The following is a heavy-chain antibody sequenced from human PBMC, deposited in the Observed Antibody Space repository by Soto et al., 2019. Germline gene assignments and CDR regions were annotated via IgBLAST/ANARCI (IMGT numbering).Heavy chain of an antibody. V-gene: IGHV5-51*01. CDR2: IYPGDSDT. J-gene: IGHJ6*03. Sequence: PGESLKISCKGSGYSFTSYWIGWVRQMPGKGLEWMGIIYPGDSDTRYSPSFQGQVTISADKSTSTAYLQWSSLKASDTAMYYCARHLRIAAAGTGIIVPHYMDVWGKGTTVTVSS. D-gene: IGHD6-13*01. CDR1: GYSFTSYW. CDR3: ARHLRIAAAGTGIIVPHYMDV.